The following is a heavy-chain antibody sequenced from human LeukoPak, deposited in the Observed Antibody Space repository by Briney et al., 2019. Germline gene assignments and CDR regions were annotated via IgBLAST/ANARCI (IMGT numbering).Heavy chain of an antibody. V-gene: IGHV1-46*01. CDR1: GYTFASYF. CDR3: ARAVGPRGGNWFDP. D-gene: IGHD1-26*01. Sequence: ASVKVSCKASGYTFASYFMHWVRQAPGQGLEWMGVINPTSGSTTYSPKFQGRVMMTRDTSTSTVYMDLSSLRSEDTAMFYCARAVGPRGGNWFDPWGQGTLVTVSS. J-gene: IGHJ5*02. CDR2: INPTSGST.